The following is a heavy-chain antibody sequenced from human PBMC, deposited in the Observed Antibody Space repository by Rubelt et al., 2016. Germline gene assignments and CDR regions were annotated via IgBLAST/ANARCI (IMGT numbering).Heavy chain of an antibody. CDR3: ARDSIRRDGDKFGGGDAFGT. V-gene: IGHV4-59*01. Sequence: QVQLQESGPGLVKPSETLSLTCTVSGGSISSYYWSWIRQPPGKGLEWIGYIYYSGSTNYNPSLKSRVTISVDPSKNQVSLKLSSVTAADTAVYYCARDSIRRDGDKFGGGDAFGTWGQGTMVTVSS. CDR2: IYYSGST. CDR1: GGSISSYY. D-gene: IGHD5-24*01. J-gene: IGHJ3*02.